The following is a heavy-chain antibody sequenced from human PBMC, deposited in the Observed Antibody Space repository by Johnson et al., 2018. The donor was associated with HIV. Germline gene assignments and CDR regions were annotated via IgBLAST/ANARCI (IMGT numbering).Heavy chain of an antibody. V-gene: IGHV3-30*02. CDR3: AKGLAVSPWADAFDI. CDR2: IRYDGGNK. CDR1: GFTFSSYA. Sequence: QMQLVESGGGVVQPGGSLRLSCAASGFTFSSYAMHWVRQAPGKGLEWVAFIRYDGGNKYYADSAKGRFSISRDNSKNTLYLQMNSLRAEDTAVDYCAKGLAVSPWADAFDIWGQGTMVTASS. J-gene: IGHJ3*02. D-gene: IGHD6-19*01.